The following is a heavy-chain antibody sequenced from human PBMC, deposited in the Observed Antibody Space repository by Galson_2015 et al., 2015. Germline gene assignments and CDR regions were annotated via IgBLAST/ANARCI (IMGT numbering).Heavy chain of an antibody. CDR1: GFTFSSYG. V-gene: IGHV3-30*18. Sequence: SLRLSCAASGFTFSSYGMHWVRQAPGKGLEWVAVISYDGSNKYYADSVKGRFTISRDNSKNTLYLQMNSLRAEDTAVYYRAKEGSPAAIQNWFDPWGQGTLVTVSS. CDR2: ISYDGSNK. D-gene: IGHD2-2*02. CDR3: AKEGSPAAIQNWFDP. J-gene: IGHJ5*02.